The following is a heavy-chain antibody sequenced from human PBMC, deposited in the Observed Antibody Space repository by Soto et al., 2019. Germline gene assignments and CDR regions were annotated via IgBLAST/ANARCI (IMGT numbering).Heavy chain of an antibody. CDR3: ARDRAAAIGYYYYYGMGV. D-gene: IGHD2-2*01. CDR1: GPSVNSGNYY. CDR2: IYYSGST. J-gene: IGHJ6*02. Sequence: PSETLSLTSTVSGPSVNSGNYYWSWIRQPPGKGLEWIGYIYYSGSTNYNPPLKSRVTISLDTSKNQFSLNLSSVTAADTAVYFCARDRAAAIGYYYYYGMGVWGQGTTVTVSS. V-gene: IGHV4-61*01.